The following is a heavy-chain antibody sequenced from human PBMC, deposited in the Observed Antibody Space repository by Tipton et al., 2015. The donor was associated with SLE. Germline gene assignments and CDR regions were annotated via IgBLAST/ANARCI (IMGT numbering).Heavy chain of an antibody. CDR1: GYSISSGYY. D-gene: IGHD4-17*01. CDR2: IYYSGST. Sequence: TLSLTCAVSGYSISSGYYWGWIRQPPGKGLEWIGSIYYSGSTYYNPSLKSRVTVSVDTSKNQFSLKLSSVTAADTAVYYCARADGDYPGWGQGTLVTVSS. J-gene: IGHJ4*02. CDR3: ARADGDYPG. V-gene: IGHV4-38-2*01.